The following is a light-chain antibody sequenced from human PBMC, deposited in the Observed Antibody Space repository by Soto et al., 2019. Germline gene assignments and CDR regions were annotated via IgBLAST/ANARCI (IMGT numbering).Light chain of an antibody. J-gene: IGLJ3*02. CDR1: SSDVGRYNY. CDR2: EVT. Sequence: QSVLTQPASVSGSPGQSITISCTGTSSDVGRYNYVSWYQQHPGKAPKLMISEVTNRPSGVSDRFSGSKSGNTASLTISGLQAEDEAGYYCSSYTSTSSWVFGGGTQLTVL. V-gene: IGLV2-14*01. CDR3: SSYTSTSSWV.